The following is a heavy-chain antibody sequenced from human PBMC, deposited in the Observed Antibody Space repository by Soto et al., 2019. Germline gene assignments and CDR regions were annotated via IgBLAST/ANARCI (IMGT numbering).Heavy chain of an antibody. CDR2: ISAYNGNT. Sequence: ASVKVSCKASGYTFTSYGISWVRQAPGQGLEWMGWISAYNGNTNYAQKLQGRVTMTTDTSTSTAYMELRSLRSDVTAVYFCARVIAVAGHDAFDIWGQGTMVTVSS. D-gene: IGHD6-19*01. CDR3: ARVIAVAGHDAFDI. CDR1: GYTFTSYG. J-gene: IGHJ3*02. V-gene: IGHV1-18*01.